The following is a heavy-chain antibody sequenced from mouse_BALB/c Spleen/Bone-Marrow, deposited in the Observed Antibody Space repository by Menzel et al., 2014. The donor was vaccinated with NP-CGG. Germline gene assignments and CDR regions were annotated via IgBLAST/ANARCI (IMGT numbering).Heavy chain of an antibody. J-gene: IGHJ3*01. CDR3: ARHAYYDQTEVSFVY. CDR1: GFTFNSYG. D-gene: IGHD2-4*01. CDR2: ISGGGSYT. Sequence: EVMLVESGGGLVKSGGSLKLSCAASGFTFNSYGMSWGRQTPEKRLEWVATISGGGSYTFYPDSVKGRFTISRDNAKNNLCLQLSSLRSEDTALYYCARHAYYDQTEVSFVYWGQGTLVTVSA. V-gene: IGHV5-9-2*01.